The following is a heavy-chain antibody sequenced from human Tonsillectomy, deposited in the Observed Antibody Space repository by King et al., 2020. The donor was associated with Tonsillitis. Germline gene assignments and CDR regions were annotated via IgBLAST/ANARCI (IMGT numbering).Heavy chain of an antibody. J-gene: IGHJ6*03. CDR3: TRYDYVWGSYRYYYYYYMDV. Sequence: VQLVESGGGLVQPGRSLRLSCTASGFTFGDYAMSWVRQAPGKGLEWVGCIRSKAYGGTTEYAASVKGRFTISRDDSKSIAYLQMNSLKTEDTAVYYCTRYDYVWGSYRYYYYYYMDVWGKGTTVTVSS. CDR2: IRSKAYGGTT. D-gene: IGHD3-16*02. CDR1: GFTFGDYA. V-gene: IGHV3-49*04.